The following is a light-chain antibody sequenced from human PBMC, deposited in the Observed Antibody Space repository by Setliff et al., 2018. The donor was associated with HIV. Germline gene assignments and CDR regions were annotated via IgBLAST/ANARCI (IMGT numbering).Light chain of an antibody. CDR2: GDT. CDR3: ASWDDSLSGPV. V-gene: IGLV1-47*01. CDR1: SFNIGSNY. Sequence: QSALTQPPSVSETPGQRITISCSGSSFNIGSNYVYWYQQVPGAAPRLLIYGDTQRPSGVPDRFSGSKSATSASLAISGLRPEDEADYHCASWDDSLSGPVFGGGTKVTVL. J-gene: IGLJ2*01.